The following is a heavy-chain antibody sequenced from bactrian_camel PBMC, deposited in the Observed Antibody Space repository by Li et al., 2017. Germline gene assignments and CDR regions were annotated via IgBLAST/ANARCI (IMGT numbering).Heavy chain of an antibody. V-gene: IGHV3S14*01. J-gene: IGHJ4*01. CDR2: ISSTGSKT. CDR3: VRGWGYNERAS. D-gene: IGHD2*01. Sequence: GGSLRLSCAASGFTFSIYAIAWVRQAPGKGLEWVSTISSTGSKTYYADSVEGRFSISRDNAKNTLYLQLSSLKTEDTAMYYCVRGWGYNERASRGQGTQVTVS. CDR1: GFTFSIYA.